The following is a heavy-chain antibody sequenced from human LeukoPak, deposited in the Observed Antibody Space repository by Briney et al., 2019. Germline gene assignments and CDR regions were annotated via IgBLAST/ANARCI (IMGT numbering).Heavy chain of an antibody. CDR3: AREGSGAAILDY. CDR1: GGSISSSSYY. D-gene: IGHD5-18*01. J-gene: IGHJ4*02. V-gene: IGHV4-39*07. CDR2: IYYSGST. Sequence: SETLSLTCTVSGGSISSSSYYWGWIRQPPGKGPEWIGSIYYSGSTYYNPSLKSRVTISVDTSKNQFSLKLSSVTAADTAVYFCAREGSGAAILDYWGQGILVTVSS.